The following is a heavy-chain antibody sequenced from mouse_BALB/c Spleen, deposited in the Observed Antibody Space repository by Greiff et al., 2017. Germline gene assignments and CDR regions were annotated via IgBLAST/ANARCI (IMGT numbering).Heavy chain of an antibody. CDR3: YYDYDGYAMDY. Sequence: VQLQQSGAELVRSGASVKLSCTASGFNIKDYYMHWVKQRPEQGLEWIGWIDPENGDTEYAPKFQGKATMTADPSSNTAYLQLRSLTSEDTAVYYCYYDYDGYAMDYWGQGTSVTVSS. CDR1: GFNIKDYY. V-gene: IGHV14-4*02. CDR2: IDPENGDT. J-gene: IGHJ4*01. D-gene: IGHD2-4*01.